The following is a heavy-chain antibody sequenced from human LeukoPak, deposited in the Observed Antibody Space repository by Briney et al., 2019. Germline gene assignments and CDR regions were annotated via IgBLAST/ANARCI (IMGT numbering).Heavy chain of an antibody. CDR1: GFTFSSYS. CDR2: ISSSSSYI. CDR3: ARLGQLWSPVDY. Sequence: GGSLRLSCAASGFTFSSYSMNWVRQAPGKGLEWVSSISSSSSYIYYADSVKGRFTISRDNAKNSLYLQMNSLRAEDTAVYYCARLGQLWSPVDYWGQGTLVTVSS. D-gene: IGHD5-18*01. V-gene: IGHV3-21*01. J-gene: IGHJ4*02.